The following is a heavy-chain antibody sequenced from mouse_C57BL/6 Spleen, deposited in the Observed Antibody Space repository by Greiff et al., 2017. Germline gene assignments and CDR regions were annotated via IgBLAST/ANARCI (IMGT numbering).Heavy chain of an antibody. Sequence: QVHVKQSGAELVKPGASVKISCKASGYAFSSYWMNWVKQRPGKGLEWIGQIYPGDGDANYNGKFKGKATLTADTSSSTAYMQLSRLTSEDSAVYVCAREYYYGSSYFDYWGQGTTLTVSS. CDR2: IYPGDGDA. D-gene: IGHD1-1*01. CDR1: GYAFSSYW. V-gene: IGHV1-80*01. J-gene: IGHJ2*01. CDR3: AREYYYGSSYFDY.